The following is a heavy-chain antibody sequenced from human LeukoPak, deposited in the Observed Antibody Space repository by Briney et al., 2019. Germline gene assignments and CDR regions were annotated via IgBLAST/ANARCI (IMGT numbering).Heavy chain of an antibody. CDR1: GFTFSNAW. V-gene: IGHV3-15*01. CDR3: TTVHDSSGYRRYYFDY. J-gene: IGHJ4*02. Sequence: GGSLRLSCAASGFTFSNAWMSWARQAPGKGLEWVGRIKSKTDGGTTDYAAPVKGRFTISRDDSKNTLYLQMNSLKTEDTAVYYCTTVHDSSGYRRYYFDYWGQGTLVTVSS. D-gene: IGHD3-22*01. CDR2: IKSKTDGGTT.